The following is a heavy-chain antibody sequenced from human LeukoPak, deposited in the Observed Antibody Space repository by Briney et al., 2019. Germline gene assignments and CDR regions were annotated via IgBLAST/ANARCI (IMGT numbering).Heavy chain of an antibody. D-gene: IGHD3-22*01. V-gene: IGHV4-61*02. CDR3: ARGIVADAFDI. Sequence: PSETLSLTCTVSGGSISSGSYYWSWIRQPAGKGLEWIGRIYTSGSTNYNPSLKSRVTISVDTSKNQFSLKLSSVTAADTAVYYCARGIVADAFDISGQGTMVTVSS. CDR1: GGSISSGSYY. J-gene: IGHJ3*02. CDR2: IYTSGST.